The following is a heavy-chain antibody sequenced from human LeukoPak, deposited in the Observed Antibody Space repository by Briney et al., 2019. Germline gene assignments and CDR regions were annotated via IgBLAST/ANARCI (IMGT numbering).Heavy chain of an antibody. D-gene: IGHD6-13*01. Sequence: PSETLSLTCTVSGGSISSYYWSWIRQPPGKGLEWIGYIYYSGSTNYNPSLKSRVTISVDTSKNQFSLRLSSVTAADTAVYYCARRIAAPRGSAFDIWGQGTVVTVPS. V-gene: IGHV4-59*08. CDR1: GGSISSYY. CDR3: ARRIAAPRGSAFDI. CDR2: IYYSGST. J-gene: IGHJ3*02.